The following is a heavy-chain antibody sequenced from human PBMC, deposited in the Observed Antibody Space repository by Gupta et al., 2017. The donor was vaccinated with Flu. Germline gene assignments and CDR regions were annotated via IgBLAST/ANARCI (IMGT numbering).Heavy chain of an antibody. CDR2: ISSSSSYI. CDR3: ARDNRGGRPRYGMDV. CDR1: GFTFSSYS. J-gene: IGHJ6*02. Sequence: EVQLVESGGGLVKPGGSLRLSCAASGFTFSSYSMNWVRQAPGKGLEWVSSISSSSSYIYYADSVKGRFTISRDNAKNSLYLQMNSLRAEDTAVYYCARDNRGGRPRYGMDVWGQGTTVTVSS. D-gene: IGHD2-15*01. V-gene: IGHV3-21*01.